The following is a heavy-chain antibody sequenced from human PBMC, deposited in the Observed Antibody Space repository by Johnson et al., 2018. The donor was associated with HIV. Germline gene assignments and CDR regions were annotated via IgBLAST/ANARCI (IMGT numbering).Heavy chain of an antibody. CDR2: IYSGGST. J-gene: IGHJ3*02. V-gene: IGHV3-66*02. CDR3: AREDGDSSSWAGAFDI. CDR1: GFSVSGNY. Sequence: VQLVESGGGLVQPGGSLRLSCAVSGFSVSGNYMTWVRQAPGKGLEWVSVIYSGGSTYYADSVKGRFTISRDNSKNTLYLQMNSLRAEDTAVYYCAREDGDSSSWAGAFDIWGQGTMVTVSS. D-gene: IGHD6-13*01.